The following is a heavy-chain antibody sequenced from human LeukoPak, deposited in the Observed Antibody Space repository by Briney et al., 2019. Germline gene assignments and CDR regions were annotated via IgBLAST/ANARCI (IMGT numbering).Heavy chain of an antibody. CDR3: ASGIDSSGRYFDY. CDR2: INHSGST. CDR1: GGSSSGYY. Sequence: PSETLSLTCAVYGGSSSGYYWSWIRQPPGKGLEWIGEINHSGSTNYNPSLKSRVTISVDTSKNQFSLKLSSVTAADTAVYYCASGIDSSGRYFDYWGQGTLVTVSS. J-gene: IGHJ4*02. V-gene: IGHV4-34*01. D-gene: IGHD6-19*01.